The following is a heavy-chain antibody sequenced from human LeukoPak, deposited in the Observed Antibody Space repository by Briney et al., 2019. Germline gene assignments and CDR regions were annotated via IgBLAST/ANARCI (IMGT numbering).Heavy chain of an antibody. CDR2: IYPGDSDT. D-gene: IGHD4-17*01. J-gene: IGHJ4*02. V-gene: IGHV5-51*01. CDR3: ARLMTTETPIDY. Sequence: GESLKISCKGSGHRFTIYWIAWLRQMPGKGLEWMGIIYPGDSDTRYSPSFQGQVTISADKSISTAYLQWSSLKASDTAMYYCARLMTTETPIDYWGQGTLVTVSS. CDR1: GHRFTIYW.